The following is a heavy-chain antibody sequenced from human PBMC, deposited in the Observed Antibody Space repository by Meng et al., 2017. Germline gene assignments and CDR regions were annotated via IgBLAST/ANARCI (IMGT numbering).Heavy chain of an antibody. Sequence: VQLFRSWVGVRRPGPSVKFLGKAPGAPFNSHSITCVRQAPGQGLEWMGGIIPIFGTANYAQTFQGRVTIPADESTSTAYMELSSLRSEDTAVYYCVSNDGTGDRTVGDYWGQGTLVTVSS. J-gene: IGHJ4*02. V-gene: IGHV1-69*01. CDR1: GAPFNSHS. D-gene: IGHD7-27*01. CDR2: IIPIFGTA. CDR3: VSNDGTGDRTVGDY.